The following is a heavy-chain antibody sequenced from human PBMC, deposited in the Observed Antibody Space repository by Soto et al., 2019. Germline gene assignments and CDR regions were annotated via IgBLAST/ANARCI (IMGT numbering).Heavy chain of an antibody. Sequence: SETLSLTCTLSGGSISSYYWSWIRHPPGKGLEWIGYIYYSGSTNYNPSLKSRVTISVDTSKNQCSLKLSSVTAADTAVYCCARRYGSCFDYWGQGTLVTVSS. CDR2: IYYSGST. CDR3: ARRYGSCFDY. D-gene: IGHD5-18*01. V-gene: IGHV4-59*08. J-gene: IGHJ4*02. CDR1: GGSISSYY.